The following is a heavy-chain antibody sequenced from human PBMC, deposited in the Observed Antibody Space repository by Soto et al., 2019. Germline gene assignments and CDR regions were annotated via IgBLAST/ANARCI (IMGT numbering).Heavy chain of an antibody. CDR1: GSTFSDYA. J-gene: IGHJ5*02. D-gene: IGHD6-19*01. CDR2: ISDNGIKT. CDR3: ASRRGSSGWYRWFDP. V-gene: IGHV3-23*01. Sequence: EEQLLESGGGLVQPGGSLRLSCAGSGSTFSDYAMNWVRQAPGKGLEWVSVISDNGIKTYYADSVKGRFTISRDNSKNTLYLQMNSLRAEDTAVYYCASRRGSSGWYRWFDPWGQGTLVTVSS.